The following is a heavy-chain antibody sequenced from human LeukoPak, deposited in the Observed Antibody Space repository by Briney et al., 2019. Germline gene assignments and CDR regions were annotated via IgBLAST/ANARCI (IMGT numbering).Heavy chain of an antibody. J-gene: IGHJ4*02. CDR2: MHNGVHT. D-gene: IGHD4/OR15-4a*01. CDR3: AATIKRDYGDTNLDF. V-gene: IGHV4-59*01. Sequence: SETLSLTCTVPGDSISNYFWSWIRQPPGEGLEWIGYMHNGVHTNYDPSLKSRVTISGDTSKNQLSPKLTSVTAADTAVYYCAATIKRDYGDTNLDFWGQGTLVTVSS. CDR1: GDSISNYF.